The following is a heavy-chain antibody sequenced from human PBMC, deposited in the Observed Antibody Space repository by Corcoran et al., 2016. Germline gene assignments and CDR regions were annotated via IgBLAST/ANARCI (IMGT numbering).Heavy chain of an antibody. J-gene: IGHJ6*02. CDR1: GFNFNSYG. V-gene: IGHV3-33*01. Sequence: QMQLVESGGGVVQPGRSLRLSCAASGFNFNSYGMHWVRQAPGKGLEWVAIIWYDGNKQYYADSVKGRFTISRDNSRNTVHRQMNSLRDEETAVYFCAREGAPGGPSHLHYGMDVWGQGTAVTVSS. D-gene: IGHD3-16*01. CDR2: IWYDGNKQ. CDR3: AREGAPGGPSHLHYGMDV.